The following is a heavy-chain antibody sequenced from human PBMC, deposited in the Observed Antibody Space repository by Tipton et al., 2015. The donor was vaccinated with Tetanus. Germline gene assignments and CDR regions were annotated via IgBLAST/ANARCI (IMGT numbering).Heavy chain of an antibody. V-gene: IGHV4-61*01. D-gene: IGHD3-10*01. J-gene: IGHJ2*01. Sequence: TLSLTCTVSGGSVRSTNSYWSWLRQPPGKGLEWIGYIYYSGTTKYNPSLKSRVTVSVDTSKNQFSLTLSSVTADDTAVYYCARGGDPYRGQYWYFDLWGRGSLVTVSS. CDR3: ARGGDPYRGQYWYFDL. CDR1: GGSVRSTNSY. CDR2: IYYSGTT.